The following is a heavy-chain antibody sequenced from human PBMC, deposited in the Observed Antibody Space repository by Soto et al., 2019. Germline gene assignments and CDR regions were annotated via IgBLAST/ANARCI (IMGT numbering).Heavy chain of an antibody. V-gene: IGHV3-21*01. Sequence: GGSLRLSCAASGFTFSSYSMNWVRQAPGKGLEWVSSISSSSSYIYYADSVKGRFTISRDNAKNSLYLQMNSLRAEDTAVYYCARGRVGDYYFDYWGQGTLVTVS. D-gene: IGHD4-17*01. CDR1: GFTFSSYS. CDR3: ARGRVGDYYFDY. J-gene: IGHJ4*02. CDR2: ISSSSSYI.